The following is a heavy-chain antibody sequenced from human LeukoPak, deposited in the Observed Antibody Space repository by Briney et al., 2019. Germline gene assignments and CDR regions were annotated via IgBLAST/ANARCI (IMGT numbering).Heavy chain of an antibody. J-gene: IGHJ5*02. Sequence: QTGRSLRLSCAASGFTVSNNYMRWVRQAPGKGLEWVSSIYSRGSTSYVDSVKGRFTISRDDSKNTLFLQMNSLRVEDTAVYYCARDYCGPWGQGTLVTVSS. CDR3: ARDYCGP. CDR1: GFTVSNNY. V-gene: IGHV3-66*03. CDR2: IYSRGST. D-gene: IGHD2-21*02.